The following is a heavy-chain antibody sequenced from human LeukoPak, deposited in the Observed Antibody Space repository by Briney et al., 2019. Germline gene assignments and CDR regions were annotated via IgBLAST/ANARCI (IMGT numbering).Heavy chain of an antibody. J-gene: IGHJ6*03. CDR1: GYTFTSYD. D-gene: IGHD3-22*01. CDR3: ARGIFARSGYLFPPYYYYMDV. Sequence: GASVKVSCKASGYTFTSYDINWVRQATGQGLEWMGWMNPNSGNTGYAQKFQGRVTMTRNTSISTAYMELSSLRSEDTAVYYCARGIFARSGYLFPPYYYYMDVWGKGTTVTISS. V-gene: IGHV1-8*01. CDR2: MNPNSGNT.